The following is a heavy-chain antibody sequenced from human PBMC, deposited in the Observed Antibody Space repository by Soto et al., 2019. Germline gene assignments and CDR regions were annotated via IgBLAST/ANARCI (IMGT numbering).Heavy chain of an antibody. J-gene: IGHJ3*02. CDR1: GFTVSSNY. CDR2: IYSGGST. Sequence: GGSLRLSCAASGFTVSSNYMSWVRQAPGKGLEWVSVIYSGGSTYYADSVKGRFTISRHNSKNTLYLQMNSLRAEDTAVYYCARGGCSGGSCYFDSDLAHAFDIWGQGTMVTVSS. CDR3: ARGGCSGGSCYFDSDLAHAFDI. D-gene: IGHD2-15*01. V-gene: IGHV3-53*04.